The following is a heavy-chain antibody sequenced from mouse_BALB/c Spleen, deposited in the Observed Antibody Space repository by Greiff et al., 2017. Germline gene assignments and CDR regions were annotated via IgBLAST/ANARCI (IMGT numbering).Heavy chain of an antibody. CDR3: ARHSYYYGSSSFWYFDV. CDR2: ISSGGGST. D-gene: IGHD1-1*01. Sequence: EVKLMESGGGLVKPGGSLKLSCAASGFAFSSYDMSWVRQTPEKRLEWVAYISSGGGSTYYPDTVKGRFTISRDNAKNTLYLQMSSLKSEDTAMYYCARHSYYYGSSSFWYFDVWGAGTTVTVSS. J-gene: IGHJ1*01. V-gene: IGHV5-12-1*01. CDR1: GFAFSSYD.